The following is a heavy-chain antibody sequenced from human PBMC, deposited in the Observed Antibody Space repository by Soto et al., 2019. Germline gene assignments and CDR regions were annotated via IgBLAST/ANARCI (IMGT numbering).Heavy chain of an antibody. Sequence: QVQLQESGPGLVKPSQTLSLTCTVSGGSISSGGYYWSWIRQHPGKGLEWIGYIYYSGSTYYNPSLKSRVTISVDTSKNQFSLKLSSVTDADTAVYYCARVSYGGNSFGLYFDYWGQGTLVTVSS. V-gene: IGHV4-31*03. CDR1: GGSISSGGYY. D-gene: IGHD4-17*01. J-gene: IGHJ4*02. CDR3: ARVSYGGNSFGLYFDY. CDR2: IYYSGST.